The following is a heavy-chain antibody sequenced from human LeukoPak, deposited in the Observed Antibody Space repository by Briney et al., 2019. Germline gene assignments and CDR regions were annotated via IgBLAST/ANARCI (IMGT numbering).Heavy chain of an antibody. Sequence: GGSLRLSCAASGFTFSSYAMHWVGQAPGKGLEWVAVISYDGSNKYYADPVKGRFTISRDNSKNTLYLQMNSLRAEDTAVYYCARDGYCGGDCYHYYYMDVWGKGTTVTVSS. V-gene: IGHV3-30*04. CDR2: ISYDGSNK. J-gene: IGHJ6*03. CDR3: ARDGYCGGDCYHYYYMDV. D-gene: IGHD2-21*02. CDR1: GFTFSSYA.